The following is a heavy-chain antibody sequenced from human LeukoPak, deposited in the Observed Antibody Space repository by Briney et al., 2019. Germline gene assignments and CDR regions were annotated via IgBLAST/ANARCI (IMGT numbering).Heavy chain of an antibody. V-gene: IGHV1-69*06. CDR1: GGTFSRLA. D-gene: IGHD6-19*01. CDR3: ASPTSYLAGTGLLFDF. CDR2: IVPSFGTT. Sequence: ASVKVSCKASGGTFSRLAISWVRQAPGLGLEWMGRIVPSFGTTNYAQNFQGRVTIAADKSTSTAYMELSSLKSEDTAIYFCASPTSYLAGTGLLFDFWGQGTLVTVSS. J-gene: IGHJ4*02.